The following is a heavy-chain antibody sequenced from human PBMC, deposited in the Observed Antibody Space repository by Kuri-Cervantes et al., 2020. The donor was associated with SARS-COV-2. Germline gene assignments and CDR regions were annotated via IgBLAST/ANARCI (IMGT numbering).Heavy chain of an antibody. CDR3: AKGPGSSGFDS. D-gene: IGHD6-19*01. J-gene: IGHJ4*02. CDR2: ISGSGGST. CDR1: GFTFSSYA. V-gene: IGHV3-23*01. Sequence: GESLKISCAASGFTFSSYAMSWVRQAPGKGLEWVSAISGSGGSTYYADSVKGRFTISRDNSKNTLYLQMNSLRAEDTAVYYCAKGPGSSGFDSWGQGALVTVSS.